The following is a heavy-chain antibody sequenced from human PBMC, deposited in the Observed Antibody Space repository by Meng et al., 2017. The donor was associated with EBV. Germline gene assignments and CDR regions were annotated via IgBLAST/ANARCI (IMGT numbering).Heavy chain of an antibody. V-gene: IGHV1-18*01. CDR2: ISAYNGNT. J-gene: IGHJ4*02. CDR3: ARGLDYFDY. CDR1: GYTFTSYG. Sequence: VQLGQLGAEVKEAGASIKVSRKASGYTFTSYGIRWVRTAPGQRLEWMGWISAYNGNTNYAQKLQGRVTMTTDTSTSTAYMELRSLRSDDTAVYYCARGLDYFDYWGQGTLVTVSS.